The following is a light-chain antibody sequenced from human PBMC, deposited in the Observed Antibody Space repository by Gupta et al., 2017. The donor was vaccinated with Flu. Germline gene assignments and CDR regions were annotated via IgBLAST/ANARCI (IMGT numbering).Light chain of an antibody. Sequence: VTISSTGSSSNLGAGYDVHWSPQLQGTAPILLIFFNAKRPSGVPERFSGSKSGTSASLAIXGXQAEDEXDYYCQSYDTSLNSVVFGGGTKLTVL. CDR2: FNA. CDR1: SSNLGAGYD. CDR3: QSYDTSLNSVV. J-gene: IGLJ2*01. V-gene: IGLV1-40*01.